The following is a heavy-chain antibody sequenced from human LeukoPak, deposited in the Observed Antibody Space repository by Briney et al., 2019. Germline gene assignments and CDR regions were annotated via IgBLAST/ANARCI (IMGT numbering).Heavy chain of an antibody. Sequence: KRLEWMGGFDPEDGETIYAQKFQGRVTMTEDTSTDTAYMELSSLRSEDTAVYYCATVRGFAIGYWGQGTLVTVSS. CDR2: FDPEDGET. J-gene: IGHJ4*02. CDR3: ATVRGFAIGY. D-gene: IGHD3-10*01. V-gene: IGHV1-24*01.